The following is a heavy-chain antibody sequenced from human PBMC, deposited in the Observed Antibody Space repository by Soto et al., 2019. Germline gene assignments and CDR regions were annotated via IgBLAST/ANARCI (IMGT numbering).Heavy chain of an antibody. Sequence: QVQLVQSGAEVKKPGSSVKVSCKASGGTFSSYTISWVRQAPGQGLEWMGRIIPILGIANYAQKFQGRVTITADKSTSTAYMALSSLSSEDTAVDFCARGRSGGNPDYWGQGTLVPVSS. J-gene: IGHJ4*02. D-gene: IGHD2-15*01. CDR2: IIPILGIA. CDR3: ARGRSGGNPDY. CDR1: GGTFSSYT. V-gene: IGHV1-69*02.